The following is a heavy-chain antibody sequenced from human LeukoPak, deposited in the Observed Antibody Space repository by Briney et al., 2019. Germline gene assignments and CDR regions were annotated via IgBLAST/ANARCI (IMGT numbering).Heavy chain of an antibody. D-gene: IGHD3-10*01. CDR2: IYTSGST. CDR3: ARGLYGSGSYYMYSYYHMDV. V-gene: IGHV4-61*02. Sequence: PSQTLSLTCTVSGGSISSGSYYWSWIRQPAGKGLEWIGRIYTSGSTNYNPSLKSRVTISVDTSKNQFSLKLSSVTAADTAVYYCARGLYGSGSYYMYSYYHMDVWGKGTTVTISS. J-gene: IGHJ6*03. CDR1: GGSISSGSYY.